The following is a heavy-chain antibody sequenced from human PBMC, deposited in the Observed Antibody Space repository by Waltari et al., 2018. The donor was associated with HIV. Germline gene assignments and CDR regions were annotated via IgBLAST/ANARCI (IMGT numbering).Heavy chain of an antibody. J-gene: IGHJ6*02. V-gene: IGHV1-3*05. Sequence: VQLVQSGAEEKRPGASVKISCKESGYSFTSHAIHWVRQAPGQRLEWVGWVNTANGHTKESQNFQGRVTITRDTSATTASMELNSLRSEDTAVYYCAREMSLIRVIAVAMDVWGQGTTVTVSS. D-gene: IGHD6-19*01. CDR3: AREMSLIRVIAVAMDV. CDR1: GYSFTSHA. CDR2: VNTANGHT.